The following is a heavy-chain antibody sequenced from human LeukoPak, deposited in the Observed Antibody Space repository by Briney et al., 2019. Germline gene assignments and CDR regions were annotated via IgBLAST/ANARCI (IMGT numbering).Heavy chain of an antibody. J-gene: IGHJ4*02. V-gene: IGHV3-53*01. CDR2: IYSGGST. Sequence: PGGSLRLSCAASGFTVSSNYMTWVRQAPGKGLEWVSVIYSGGSTYYADSVKGRFTISRDNFKNTLYLQMNSLRAEDTAVYYCARGNQYYLDYWGQGTLVTVSS. CDR3: ARGNQYYLDY. D-gene: IGHD4-23*01. CDR1: GFTVSSNY.